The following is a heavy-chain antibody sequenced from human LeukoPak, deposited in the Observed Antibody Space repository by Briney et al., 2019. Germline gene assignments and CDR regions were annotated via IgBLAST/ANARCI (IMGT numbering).Heavy chain of an antibody. J-gene: IGHJ4*02. V-gene: IGHV3-9*01. D-gene: IGHD5-12*01. Sequence: PGGSLRLSCAASGFTFDDYAMHCVRQAPGKGLEWVSGISWNSGSIGYADSVKGRFTISRDNAKNSLYLQMNSLRAEDTALYYCAKDAGYSGYGYFDYWGQGTLVTVSS. CDR2: ISWNSGSI. CDR3: AKDAGYSGYGYFDY. CDR1: GFTFDDYA.